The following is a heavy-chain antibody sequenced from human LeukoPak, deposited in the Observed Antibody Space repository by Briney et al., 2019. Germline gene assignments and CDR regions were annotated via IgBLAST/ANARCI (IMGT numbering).Heavy chain of an antibody. CDR2: ISPTGSTT. Sequence: GGSLRLSCTASGFSFSGHWMHWARQLPGKGLVWVSRISPTGSTTSYADSVKGRFTISRDNARNSVFLQMSGLRVEDTAVYYCARDPVEWELLLDYWGQGTLVTVSS. D-gene: IGHD1-26*01. CDR3: ARDPVEWELLLDY. J-gene: IGHJ4*02. V-gene: IGHV3-74*01. CDR1: GFSFSGHW.